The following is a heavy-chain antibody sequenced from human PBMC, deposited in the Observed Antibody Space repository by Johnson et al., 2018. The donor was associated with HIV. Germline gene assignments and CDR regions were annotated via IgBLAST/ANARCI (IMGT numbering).Heavy chain of an antibody. V-gene: IGHV3-33*01. Sequence: QVQLVESGGGVVQPGRSLRLSCAASGFTFSSYGMHWVRQAPGKGLEWVAVIWYDGSNKYYADSVKGRFTISRDNSKNTLYLQMNSRRAEDTALYYCARDFYAVVATPFIGSAFDIWGQGTMVTVSS. J-gene: IGHJ3*02. CDR3: ARDFYAVVATPFIGSAFDI. D-gene: IGHD5-12*01. CDR1: GFTFSSYG. CDR2: IWYDGSNK.